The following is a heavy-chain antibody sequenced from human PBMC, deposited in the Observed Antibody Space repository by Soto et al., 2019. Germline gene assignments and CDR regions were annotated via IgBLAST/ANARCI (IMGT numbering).Heavy chain of an antibody. J-gene: IGHJ6*02. CDR3: ARTDCSSTSCYNYYYYGMDV. CDR2: INPGNGDT. CDR1: XYSFTKYG. D-gene: IGHD2-2*01. V-gene: IGHV1-3*01. Sequence: SVKVSCKTSXYSFTKYGLHWVRQAPGQRLEWMGWINPGNGDTKYSQKFQGRVTITRDTSATTAYMELSSLRSEDSAVFYCARTDCSSTSCYNYYYYGMDVWGQGTTVTVSS.